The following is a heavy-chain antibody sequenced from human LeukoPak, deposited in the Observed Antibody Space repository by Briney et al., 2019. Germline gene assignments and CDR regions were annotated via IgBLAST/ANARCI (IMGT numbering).Heavy chain of an antibody. V-gene: IGHV3-23*01. J-gene: IGHJ4*02. CDR2: IGGSDGRT. CDR1: GFTFSSHA. Sequence: GGSLRLSCVASGFTFSSHAMSWVRRAPGKGLEWLSAIGGSDGRTYYADSVKGRFIISRDNSENTLYLQINNLRAEDTAVYYCARDPSHGSSGWFYWGQGTLVTVSS. CDR3: ARDPSHGSSGWFY. D-gene: IGHD6-19*01.